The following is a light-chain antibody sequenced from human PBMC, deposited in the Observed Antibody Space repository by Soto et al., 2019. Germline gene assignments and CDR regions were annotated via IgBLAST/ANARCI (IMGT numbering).Light chain of an antibody. Sequence: QSVLTQPLSVSGAPGQRVTVSCIGSSSNIGAGYPVHWYQQLPGTTPQLLIYGNTNRPSGVPDRFSGSKSGTSASLAITGLQAEDEADYYCQSYDSSLSGGVFGGGTKVTVL. CDR3: QSYDSSLSGGV. J-gene: IGLJ3*02. V-gene: IGLV1-40*01. CDR2: GNT. CDR1: SSNIGAGYP.